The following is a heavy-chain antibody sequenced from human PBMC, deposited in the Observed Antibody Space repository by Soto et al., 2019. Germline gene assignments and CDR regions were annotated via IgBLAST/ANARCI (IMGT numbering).Heavy chain of an antibody. V-gene: IGHV1-69*19. Sequence: QVQLVQSGAEMKKPGSSVKVSCQASGGTFNTYAMNWVRQAPGQGPEWLGDISPMFGAANYAPKFQGRVTHTADESTGTSYMQLRSLTSGDTAVHFCAREFQVHTPAFVYWGQGTMVTVSS. J-gene: IGHJ4*02. CDR3: AREFQVHTPAFVY. D-gene: IGHD3-10*01. CDR2: ISPMFGAA. CDR1: GGTFNTYA.